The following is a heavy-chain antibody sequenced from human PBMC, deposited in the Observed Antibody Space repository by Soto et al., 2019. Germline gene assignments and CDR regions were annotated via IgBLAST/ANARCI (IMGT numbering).Heavy chain of an antibody. J-gene: IGHJ6*04. V-gene: IGHV3-9*02. CDR1: GFTPDDYA. CDR2: IFWNSGRA. Sequence: EVQLVESGGDLVQPGRSLRLSCAISGFTPDDYAIHWVRQAAGMGLEWVSGIFWNSGRAGYADSVKGRFTISRDKAKNSLYLQMNSLRVEDTALYYWTRDIPAGGADVWGKGTTVTVSS. D-gene: IGHD2-21*01. CDR3: TRDIPAGGADV.